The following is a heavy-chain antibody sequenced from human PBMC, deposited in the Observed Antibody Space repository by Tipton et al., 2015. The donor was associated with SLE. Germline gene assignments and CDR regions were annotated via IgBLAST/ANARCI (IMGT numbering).Heavy chain of an antibody. CDR3: ARHDYDSNGYYQHYFDY. CDR1: GFTFSSYA. J-gene: IGHJ4*02. CDR2: ISHSGNI. Sequence: LRLSCAVSGFTFSSYAMNWVRQAPGKGLEWIGSISHSGNIYYNPSLKSRVSMSIDTSRNEVFLRLSSVTAADTAVYYCARHDYDSNGYYQHYFDYWGQGTLVTVSS. V-gene: IGHV4-38-2*01. D-gene: IGHD3-22*01.